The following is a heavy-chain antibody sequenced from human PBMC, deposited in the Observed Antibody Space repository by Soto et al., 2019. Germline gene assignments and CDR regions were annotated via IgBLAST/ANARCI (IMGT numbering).Heavy chain of an antibody. CDR3: AREPSI. V-gene: IGHV4-31*03. CDR1: GGSISSGGYY. J-gene: IGHJ4*02. Sequence: QVQLQESGPGLVKPSQTLSLTCTVSGGSISSGGYYWSWIRQHPGKGLEWIGYIYYSGSTYYTSSLKTRVTISVETSKNHFPLKLSSVMAADTAVYYCAREPSIWGQGTLGAVSS. CDR2: IYYSGST.